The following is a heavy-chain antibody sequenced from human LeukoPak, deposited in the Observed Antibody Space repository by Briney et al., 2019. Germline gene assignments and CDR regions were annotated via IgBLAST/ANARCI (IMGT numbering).Heavy chain of an antibody. CDR1: GFTFSSYS. CDR2: ISSSSSYI. Sequence: GGSLRLSCAASGFTFSSYSMNWVRQAPGKGLEWVSSISSSSSYIYYADSVKGRFTISRDNAKNSLYLQMNSLRAEDTAVYYCARESRSGWYLLDAFDIWGQGTMVTVSS. D-gene: IGHD6-19*01. CDR3: ARESRSGWYLLDAFDI. J-gene: IGHJ3*02. V-gene: IGHV3-21*01.